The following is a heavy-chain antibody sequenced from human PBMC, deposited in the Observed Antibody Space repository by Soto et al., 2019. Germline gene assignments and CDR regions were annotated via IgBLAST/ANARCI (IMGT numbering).Heavy chain of an antibody. CDR1: RYTFTTYA. CDR3: ARAGYCSSTSCSDAFDI. J-gene: IGHJ3*02. V-gene: IGHV1-3*01. CDR2: INAGNGNT. D-gene: IGHD2-2*01. Sequence: ASVKVSCKASRYTFTTYAMHWVRQAPGQRLEWMGWINAGNGNTKYSQKFQGRVNITRDTSASTAYMELSSLRSEDTAVYYCARAGYCSSTSCSDAFDIWGQGTMVTVS.